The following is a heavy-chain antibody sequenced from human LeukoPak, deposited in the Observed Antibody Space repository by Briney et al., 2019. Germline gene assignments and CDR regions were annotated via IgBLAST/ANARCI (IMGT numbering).Heavy chain of an antibody. Sequence: PGGSLRLSCAASGFTFSSYAMSWVRQAPGKGLEWVSAISGSGGSTYYADSVKGRFTISKDNSKNTLYLQMNSLRAEDTAVYYCAKAVSYYDFLGAFDIWGQGTMVTVSS. D-gene: IGHD3-3*01. CDR3: AKAVSYYDFLGAFDI. CDR2: ISGSGGST. V-gene: IGHV3-23*01. CDR1: GFTFSSYA. J-gene: IGHJ3*02.